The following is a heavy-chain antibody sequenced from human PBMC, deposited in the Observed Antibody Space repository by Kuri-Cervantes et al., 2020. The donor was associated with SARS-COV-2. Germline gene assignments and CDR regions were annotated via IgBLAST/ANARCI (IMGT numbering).Heavy chain of an antibody. J-gene: IGHJ5*02. V-gene: IGHV4-34*01. D-gene: IGHD5-18*01. CDR2: INHTGST. Sequence: ESLKISCAASGFTFSSYSMNWVRQPPGKGLEWIGEINHTGSTNYNPSLKSRVTISAVTSKNQFSLKLSSVTAADTAVYYCARGGQLWSNNWLDPWGQGTLVTVSS. CDR1: GFTFSSYS. CDR3: ARGGQLWSNNWLDP.